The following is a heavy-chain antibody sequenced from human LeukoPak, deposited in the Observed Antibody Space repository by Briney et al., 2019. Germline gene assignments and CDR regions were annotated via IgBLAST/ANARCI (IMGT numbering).Heavy chain of an antibody. CDR1: GFTFSSYA. Sequence: GRSLRLSCAASGFTFSSYAMHWVRQVPGKGLEWVAVISNDGRNKYYAESVKGRFTISRDNSKNTLYLQMNSLRAEDTAVYYCAKVYYDSSGSPYFDYWGQGTLVTVSS. J-gene: IGHJ4*02. CDR2: ISNDGRNK. V-gene: IGHV3-30*04. D-gene: IGHD3-22*01. CDR3: AKVYYDSSGSPYFDY.